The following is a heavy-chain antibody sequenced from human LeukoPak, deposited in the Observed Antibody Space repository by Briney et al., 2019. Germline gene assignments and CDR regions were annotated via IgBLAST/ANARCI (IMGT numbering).Heavy chain of an antibody. V-gene: IGHV3-23*01. D-gene: IGHD3-9*01. CDR1: GFSFSSYA. CDR3: AKEGTYYDILTGYQYFDY. J-gene: IGHJ4*02. Sequence: GGSPRLSCAASGFSFSSYAMSWVRQAPGKGLEWVSSIGTDDSTFYADSVKGRFTISRDNSKNTLYLQMNSLRAEDTAVYYCAKEGTYYDILTGYQYFDYWGQGTLVTVSS. CDR2: IGTDDST.